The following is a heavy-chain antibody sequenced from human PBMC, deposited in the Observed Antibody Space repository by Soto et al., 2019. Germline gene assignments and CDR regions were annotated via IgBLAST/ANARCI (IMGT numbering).Heavy chain of an antibody. CDR1: GFNFGNFG. J-gene: IGHJ4*02. Sequence: LRLSCVASGFNFGNFGMHWVRQAPGKGLEWLTVISNDENIKQDSVRGRFAIARDNSKNTLYLHLTSLRAEDTAIYYCARGLRGVLDYWGQGTLVTVPQ. CDR2: ISNDENIK. CDR3: ARGLRGVLDY. V-gene: IGHV3-33*01. D-gene: IGHD5-12*01.